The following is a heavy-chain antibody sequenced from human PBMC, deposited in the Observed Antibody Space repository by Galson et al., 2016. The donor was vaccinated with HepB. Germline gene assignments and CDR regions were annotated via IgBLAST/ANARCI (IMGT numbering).Heavy chain of an antibody. J-gene: IGHJ4*02. D-gene: IGHD5-24*01. CDR2: IYYSGST. CDR3: ARNERRWLHSPYYFDS. CDR1: GGSISSSSYY. Sequence: ETLSLTCTVSGGSISSSSYYWDWIRQPPGKGLEWIGSIYYSGSTYHNPSLKSRVTISVDTSKNQFSLKLSSVTAADTAVYYCARNERRWLHSPYYFDSWGQGTLVTVSS. V-gene: IGHV4-39*01.